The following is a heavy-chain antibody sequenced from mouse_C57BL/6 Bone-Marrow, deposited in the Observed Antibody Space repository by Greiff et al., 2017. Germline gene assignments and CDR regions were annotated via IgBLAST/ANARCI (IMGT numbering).Heavy chain of an antibody. J-gene: IGHJ4*01. CDR1: GFNIKDDY. CDR2: IDPENGDT. Sequence: VQLKQSGAELVRPGASVKLSCTASGFNIKDDYMHWVKQRPEQGLEWIGWIDPENGDTEYASKFQGKATITAATSSTTAYLQLSSLTSEDAAVYDYTATTVVDMDYWGRGTSVTVTS. CDR3: TATTVVDMDY. V-gene: IGHV14-4*01. D-gene: IGHD1-1*01.